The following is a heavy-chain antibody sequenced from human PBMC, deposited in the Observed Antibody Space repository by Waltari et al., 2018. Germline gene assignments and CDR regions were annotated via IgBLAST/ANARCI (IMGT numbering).Heavy chain of an antibody. Sequence: QVQLVHSGAEVKKPGSSVKVSCKASGGTFSSYAVSWVRRAPGQGLEWMGRIIPIFGTANYAQKFQGRVTSTADKSTSTAYMELSSLRSEDTAVYYCARADITGTTLAGFQFGYWGQGTLVTVSS. CDR3: ARADITGTTLAGFQFGY. CDR1: GGTFSSYA. V-gene: IGHV1-69*14. J-gene: IGHJ4*02. D-gene: IGHD1-7*01. CDR2: IIPIFGTA.